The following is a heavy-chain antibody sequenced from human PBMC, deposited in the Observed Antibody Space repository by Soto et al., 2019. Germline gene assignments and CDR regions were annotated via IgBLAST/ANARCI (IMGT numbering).Heavy chain of an antibody. V-gene: IGHV1-69*12. CDR3: ATGEVVPSFPNWLDT. Sequence: VQFVQSGAELKKPGSSVKVSCRASGGTIKTYTLSWVRQAPGQGLEWMGAFIPSFHAPNFEQRFKGRLTLTADESTTTGFMELSGLRPEDTALYLFATGEVVPSFPNWLDTWGQGTHVIVSS. D-gene: IGHD2-21*01. CDR2: FIPSFHAP. CDR1: GGTIKTYT. J-gene: IGHJ5*02.